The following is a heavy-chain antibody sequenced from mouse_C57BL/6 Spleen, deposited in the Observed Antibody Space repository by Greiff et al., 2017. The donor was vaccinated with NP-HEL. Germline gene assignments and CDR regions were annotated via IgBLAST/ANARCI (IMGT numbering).Heavy chain of an antibody. Sequence: QVQLQQSGPELVKPGASVKISCTASGYAFSSSWMNWVKQRPGKGLEWIGRIYPGDGDTNYNGKFKGKATLTADKSSSTAYMQLSSLTSEDSAVYFCARGDYDSDYWGQGTTLTVSS. J-gene: IGHJ2*01. V-gene: IGHV1-82*01. D-gene: IGHD2-4*01. CDR1: GYAFSSSW. CDR2: IYPGDGDT. CDR3: ARGDYDSDY.